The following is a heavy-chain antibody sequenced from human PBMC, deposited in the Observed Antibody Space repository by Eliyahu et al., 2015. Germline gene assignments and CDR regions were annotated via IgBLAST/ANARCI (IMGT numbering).Heavy chain of an antibody. Sequence: QVQLQESGPGLVKPSGTLSLTCAVXGGSIRSSNWWSWVRQPPGKGLEWIGEIYHSGTTNYNPSLKSRVSVTAADTAVYHCARIFGYSYSLGRDYFDSWGQGTLVTVSS. CDR1: GGSIRSSNW. V-gene: IGHV4-4*02. D-gene: IGHD5-24*01. J-gene: IGHJ4*02. CDR2: IYHSGTT. CDR3: S.